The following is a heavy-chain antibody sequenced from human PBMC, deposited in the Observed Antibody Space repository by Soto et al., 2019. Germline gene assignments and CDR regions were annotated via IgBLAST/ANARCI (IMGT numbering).Heavy chain of an antibody. CDR2: ISGSGGGT. CDR3: ARTYGMDV. CDR1: GFTFSSYT. Sequence: EGQLLESVGGLVQPGGSLRLSCAASGFTFSSYTMTWVRQAPGKGLEWVSSISGSGGGTYYAYSVKGRFTISRDNSKGTLYLQMNSLRAEDTAVYYCARTYGMDVWGQGTTVTVSS. V-gene: IGHV3-23*01. J-gene: IGHJ6*02.